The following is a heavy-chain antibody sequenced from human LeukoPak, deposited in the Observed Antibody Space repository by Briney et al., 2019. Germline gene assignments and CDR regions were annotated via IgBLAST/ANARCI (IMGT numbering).Heavy chain of an antibody. V-gene: IGHV3-74*01. CDR3: ARGTAITAEIDF. D-gene: IGHD1-14*01. Sequence: GGSLRLSCTASGFAFSTYWMFWVRHAPGKGLVWVSQINPEGASTTYGDPAKGRFTASRDNAKNALHLQMNSLRVDDTAVYYCARGTAITAEIDFWGQGTLVTVSS. CDR1: GFAFSTYW. J-gene: IGHJ4*02. CDR2: INPEGAST.